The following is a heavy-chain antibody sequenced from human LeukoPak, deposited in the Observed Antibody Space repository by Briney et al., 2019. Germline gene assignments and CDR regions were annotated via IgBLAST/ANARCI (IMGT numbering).Heavy chain of an antibody. CDR2: IYYSGNT. D-gene: IGHD3-10*01. Sequence: SETLSLTCIVSGGSIYSSSDYWGWIRQPPGKGLEWIGSIYYSGNTYYNPSLKSRATISVDTSKNQFSLKLNSVTAADTAVYYCARDPGSGSYPYFDYWGQGTLVTVSS. CDR1: GGSIYSSSDY. CDR3: ARDPGSGSYPYFDY. V-gene: IGHV4-39*07. J-gene: IGHJ4*02.